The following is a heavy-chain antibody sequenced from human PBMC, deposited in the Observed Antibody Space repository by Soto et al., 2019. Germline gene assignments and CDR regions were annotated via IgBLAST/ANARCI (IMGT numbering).Heavy chain of an antibody. CDR2: MNPNSGNT. J-gene: IGHJ4*02. D-gene: IGHD2-2*01. CDR3: ARGRYCSSTSCYYEDY. V-gene: IGHV1-8*01. CDR1: GYTFTSYD. Sequence: GASVKVSCKASGYTFTSYDINWVRQATGQGLEWMGWMNPNSGNTGYAQKFQGRVTMTRNTSISTAYMELSSLRSEDTAVYYCARGRYCSSTSCYYEDYWGQGTLVTVSS.